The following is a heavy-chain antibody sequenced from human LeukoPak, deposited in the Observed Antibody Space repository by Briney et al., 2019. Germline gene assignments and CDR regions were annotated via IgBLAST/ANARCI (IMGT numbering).Heavy chain of an antibody. V-gene: IGHV3-23*01. J-gene: IGHJ4*02. CDR1: GFTFSSYA. Sequence: GGSLRLSCAASGFTFSSYAMSWVRQAPGKGLEWVSAISGSGGSTYYADSVEGRFTISRDNSKNTLYLQMNSLRAEDTAVYYCAKDYYDSSGYYFDYWGQGTLVTVSS. D-gene: IGHD3-22*01. CDR3: AKDYYDSSGYYFDY. CDR2: ISGSGGST.